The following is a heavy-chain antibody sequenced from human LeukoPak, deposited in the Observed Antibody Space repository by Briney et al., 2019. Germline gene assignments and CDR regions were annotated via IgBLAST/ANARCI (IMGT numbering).Heavy chain of an antibody. CDR3: ARVRLTYYYDSSAHHSDY. D-gene: IGHD3-22*01. Sequence: GGSLRLSCAASGFTVSSTYMSWVRQAPGKGLEWVSVIYSGGSTYYADSVKGRFTISRDNSKNTLYLQMNSLRAEDTAVYYCARVRLTYYYDSSAHHSDYWGQGTLVTVSS. J-gene: IGHJ4*02. V-gene: IGHV3-53*01. CDR1: GFTVSSTY. CDR2: IYSGGST.